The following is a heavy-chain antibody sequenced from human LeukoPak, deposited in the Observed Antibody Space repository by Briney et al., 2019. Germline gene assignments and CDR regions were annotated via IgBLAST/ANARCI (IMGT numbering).Heavy chain of an antibody. CDR2: IIPIFGTA. CDR3: ARDRIAVTGRKYYYYMDV. V-gene: IGHV1-69*06. D-gene: IGHD6-19*01. Sequence: SVKVSCKASGYTFTSYGISWVRQAPGQGLEWMGGIIPIFGTANYAQKFQGRVTITADKSTSTAYMELSSLRSEDTAMYYCARDRIAVTGRKYYYYMDVWGKGTTVTVSS. CDR1: GYTFTSYG. J-gene: IGHJ6*03.